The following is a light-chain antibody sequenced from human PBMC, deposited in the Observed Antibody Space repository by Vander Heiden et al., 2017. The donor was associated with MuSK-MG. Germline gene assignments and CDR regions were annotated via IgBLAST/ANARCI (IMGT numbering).Light chain of an antibody. J-gene: IGKJ5*01. CDR3: QRRSSWPIT. CDR1: QSVRSY. V-gene: IGKV3-11*01. Sequence: IVSTQSPATLSLSPGERATLSCRASQSVRSYIAWYQQKPGQAPRLLIYDLSNRATGIPARFSGSGSNTDFTLTISRLEAEDFAVYYCQRRSSWPITFGQGTRLEIK. CDR2: DLS.